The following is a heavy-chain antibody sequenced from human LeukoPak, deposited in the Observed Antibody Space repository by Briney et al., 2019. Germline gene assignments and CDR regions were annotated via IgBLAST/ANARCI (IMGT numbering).Heavy chain of an antibody. CDR1: GGSISSYY. D-gene: IGHD7-27*01. V-gene: IGHV4-59*01. J-gene: IGHJ6*03. CDR2: IYYSGST. Sequence: PSETLSLTCTVSGGSISSYYWIWIRQPPGKGLEWIGYIYYSGSTNYNPSLKSRVTISVDTSKNQFSLKLSSVTAADTAVYYCARVSTDNNWGVTSYYMDFWGKGTTVTVSS. CDR3: ARVSTDNNWGVTSYYMDF.